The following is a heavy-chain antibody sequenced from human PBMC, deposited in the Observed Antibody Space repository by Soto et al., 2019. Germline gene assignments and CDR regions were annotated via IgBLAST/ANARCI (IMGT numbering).Heavy chain of an antibody. CDR2: TYYRSKWYN. V-gene: IGHV6-1*01. CDR3: ARGSSGYLGDAFDI. Sequence: TLSLTCAISGDRVSSNIAAWNWIRQSPSRGLEWLGRTYYRSKWYNDYAVSVKSRITINSDTSKNQFSLQLNSVTPEDTAVYYCARGSSGYLGDAFDIWGQGTMVTVSS. D-gene: IGHD3-22*01. CDR1: GDRVSSNIAA. J-gene: IGHJ3*02.